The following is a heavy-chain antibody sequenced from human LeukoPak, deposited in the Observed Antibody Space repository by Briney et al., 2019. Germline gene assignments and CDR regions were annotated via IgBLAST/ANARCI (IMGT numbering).Heavy chain of an antibody. V-gene: IGHV1-18*01. CDR1: GYTFTSYG. CDR2: ISAYNGNT. CDR3: ARGTYYYDSSGYYPDDY. Sequence: ASVKVSCKASGYTFTSYGISWVRQAPGQGLEWMGWISAYNGNTNYAQKLQGRVTMTTDTSTSTAYTELSSLRSDDTAVYYCARGTYYYDSSGYYPDDYWGQGTLVTVSS. J-gene: IGHJ4*02. D-gene: IGHD3-22*01.